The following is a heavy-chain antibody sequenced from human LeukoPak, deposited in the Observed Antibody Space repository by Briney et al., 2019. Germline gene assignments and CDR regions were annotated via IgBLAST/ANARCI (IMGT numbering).Heavy chain of an antibody. J-gene: IGHJ4*02. V-gene: IGHV1-46*01. CDR1: GHTFTSYY. CDR3: ASLNWGSGWVNDY. D-gene: IGHD7-27*01. Sequence: ASVKVSCKASGHTFTSYYVQWVRQAPGQGLEWMGVINPSGGSTSYAQKFQGRVTMTRDTSTTTVYMDLSSLRSEDTAVYYCASLNWGSGWVNDYWGQGTLVTVSS. CDR2: INPSGGST.